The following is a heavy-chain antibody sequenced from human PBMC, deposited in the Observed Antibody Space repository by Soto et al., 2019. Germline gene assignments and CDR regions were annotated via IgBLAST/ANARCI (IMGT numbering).Heavy chain of an antibody. CDR2: ISGSGGST. Sequence: GFTFSSYSMNWVRQAPGKGLEWVSAISGSGGSTYYADSVKGRFTISRDNSKNTLYLQMNSLRAEDTAVYYCAKENMNYDILTGYYMAWGQGTLVTVSS. D-gene: IGHD3-9*01. CDR3: AKENMNYDILTGYYMA. V-gene: IGHV3-23*01. CDR1: GFTFSSYS. J-gene: IGHJ5*02.